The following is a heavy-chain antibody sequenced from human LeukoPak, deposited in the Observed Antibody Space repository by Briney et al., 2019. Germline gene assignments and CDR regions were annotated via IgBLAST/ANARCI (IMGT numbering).Heavy chain of an antibody. CDR3: AKSSYGSADAFDI. Sequence: GGSLRLSCAASGFTFSSYAMSWVRQAPGKGLEWVSAISGSGGSTYHADSVKGRFTISRDNSKNTLYLQMNSLRSEDTAVYYCAKSSYGSADAFDIWGQGTMVTVSS. CDR2: ISGSGGST. V-gene: IGHV3-23*01. J-gene: IGHJ3*02. CDR1: GFTFSSYA. D-gene: IGHD3-10*01.